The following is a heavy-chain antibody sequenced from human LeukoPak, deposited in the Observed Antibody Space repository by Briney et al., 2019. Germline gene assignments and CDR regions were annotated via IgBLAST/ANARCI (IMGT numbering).Heavy chain of an antibody. V-gene: IGHV1-3*01. CDR3: ARAHLTRSGSYCFDY. CDR1: GYTFTSYA. CDR2: INAGNGNT. J-gene: IGHJ4*02. D-gene: IGHD1-26*01. Sequence: ASVKVSCKASGYTFTSYAMHWVRQAPGQGLEWMGWINAGNGNTKYSQKFQGRVTITRDTSASTAYMELSSLRSEDTAVYYCARAHLTRSGSYCFDYWGQGTLVTVSS.